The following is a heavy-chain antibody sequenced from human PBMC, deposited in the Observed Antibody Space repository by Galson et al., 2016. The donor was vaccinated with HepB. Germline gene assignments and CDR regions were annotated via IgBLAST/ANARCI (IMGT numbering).Heavy chain of an antibody. Sequence: SLRLSCAASGFTFSRYWMSWVRQAPGKGLEWVGRIRSKTDGGATDYAAPVKGRFTISRDDSINTLFLQMDSLKTEDTAVYYCTTDPARYNWNALDYWGQGTRVTVSS. J-gene: IGHJ4*02. D-gene: IGHD1-1*01. CDR3: TTDPARYNWNALDY. V-gene: IGHV3-15*01. CDR2: IRSKTDGGAT. CDR1: GFTFSRYW.